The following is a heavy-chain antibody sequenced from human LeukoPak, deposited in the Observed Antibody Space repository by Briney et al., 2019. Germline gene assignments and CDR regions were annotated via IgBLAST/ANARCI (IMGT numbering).Heavy chain of an antibody. Sequence: PGGSLRLSCAASGFTFSSYSMNWVRQAPGKGLEWVSSISSSSSYIYYADSVKGRFTISIDNAKNSLYLQMNSLRAEDTAVYYCARDDDYGGNFDYWGQGTLVTVSS. V-gene: IGHV3-21*01. CDR3: ARDDDYGGNFDY. CDR1: GFTFSSYS. D-gene: IGHD4-23*01. J-gene: IGHJ4*02. CDR2: ISSSSSYI.